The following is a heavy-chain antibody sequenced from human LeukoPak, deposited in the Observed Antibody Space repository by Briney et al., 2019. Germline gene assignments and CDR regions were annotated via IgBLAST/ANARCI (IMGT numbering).Heavy chain of an antibody. D-gene: IGHD6-19*01. CDR1: GFTFSSYA. CDR2: SSSNGGST. CDR3: ARAGSSGWTSWYDAFDI. V-gene: IGHV3-64*01. Sequence: GGSLRLSCAASGFTFSSYAMHWVRQAPGKGLEYVSASSSNGGSTYYANSVKGRFTISRDNSKNTLYLQMGSLRAEDMAVYYCARAGSSGWTSWYDAFDIWGQGTMVTVSS. J-gene: IGHJ3*02.